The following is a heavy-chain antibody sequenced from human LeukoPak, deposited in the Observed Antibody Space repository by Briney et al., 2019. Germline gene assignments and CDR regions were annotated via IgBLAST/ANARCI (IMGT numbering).Heavy chain of an antibody. D-gene: IGHD4-17*01. CDR1: GGSISSVNSY. CDR2: IYYSGNA. J-gene: IGHJ5*02. V-gene: IGHV4-39*02. Sequence: SVTLSLTCTISGGSISSVNSYWAWIRQPPGKELEWIGSIYYSGNAYYNPSLKSRVTISVDTAMNHFSLKLNSVTAADTAVFYCARTTVSTSNPFDPWGQGILVIVSS. CDR3: ARTTVSTSNPFDP.